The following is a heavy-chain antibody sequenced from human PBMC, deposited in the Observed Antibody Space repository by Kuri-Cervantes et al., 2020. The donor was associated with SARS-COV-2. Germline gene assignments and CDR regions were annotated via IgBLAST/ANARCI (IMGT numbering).Heavy chain of an antibody. Sequence: SETLSLTCTVSGYSISSGYYWGWIRQPPGKGLEWIGSIYHSGSTYYNPSLKSRVTISVDTSKNQFSLKLSSVTAADTAVYYCARGGRSYYDILTGYFWFDYWGQGTLVTVSS. CDR3: ARGGRSYYDILTGYFWFDY. V-gene: IGHV4-38-2*02. D-gene: IGHD3-9*01. CDR2: IYHSGST. J-gene: IGHJ4*02. CDR1: GYSISSGYY.